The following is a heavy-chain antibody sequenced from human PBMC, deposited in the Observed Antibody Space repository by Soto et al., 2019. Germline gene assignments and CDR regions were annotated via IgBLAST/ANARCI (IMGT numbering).Heavy chain of an antibody. V-gene: IGHV3-23*01. J-gene: IGHJ4*02. CDR3: AKATHFWSGYPDY. Sequence: GGSLRLSCAASGFTFSSYAMSWVRQAPGKGLEWVSGISGSGGSTYYADSVKGRFTISRDNSKNTLYLQMNSLRAEDTAVYYRAKATHFWSGYPDYWAQGTLVTVSS. CDR1: GFTFSSYA. D-gene: IGHD3-3*02. CDR2: ISGSGGST.